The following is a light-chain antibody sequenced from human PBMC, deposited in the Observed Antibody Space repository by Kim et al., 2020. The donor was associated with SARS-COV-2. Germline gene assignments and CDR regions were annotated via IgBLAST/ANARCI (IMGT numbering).Light chain of an antibody. CDR1: QGIRNW. J-gene: IGKJ1*01. CDR3: QQANSFPRT. CDR2: AAS. Sequence: ASIGDRVTITCRASQGIRNWLAWYQQKPVKAPKLLIYAASSLQSGVPSRFSGSGSGTDFTLTISSLQPEDFATYFCQQANSFPRTFGQGTKVDIK. V-gene: IGKV1-12*01.